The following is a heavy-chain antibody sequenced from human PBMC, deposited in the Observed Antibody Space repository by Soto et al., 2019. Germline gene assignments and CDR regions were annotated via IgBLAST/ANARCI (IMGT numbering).Heavy chain of an antibody. Sequence: VQMVETGGGLSQPGGSLRLSCAVSGFIVSSKYMTWVRQAPGKGLEWVSVIYTGGSTHYADSARGRLTISRDSSKNTLYLQMNSLRAEDAAVYYCTTYTGYGMDVWGQGTQVTVSS. CDR3: TTYTGYGMDV. V-gene: IGHV3-53*02. J-gene: IGHJ6*02. CDR2: IYTGGST. CDR1: GFIVSSKY. D-gene: IGHD3-16*01.